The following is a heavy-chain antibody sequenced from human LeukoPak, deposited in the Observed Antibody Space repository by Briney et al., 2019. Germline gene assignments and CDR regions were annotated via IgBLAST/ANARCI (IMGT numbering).Heavy chain of an antibody. D-gene: IGHD6-13*01. V-gene: IGHV4-34*01. CDR1: GGSFSGYY. Sequence: PSETLSLTCAVYGGSFSGYYWSWIRQPPGKGLEWIGEINHSGSTNYNPSLKSRVTISVDTSKNQFSLKLSSVTAADTAVYYCARDINGIAAIWGQGTMVTVSS. CDR3: ARDINGIAAI. CDR2: INHSGST. J-gene: IGHJ3*02.